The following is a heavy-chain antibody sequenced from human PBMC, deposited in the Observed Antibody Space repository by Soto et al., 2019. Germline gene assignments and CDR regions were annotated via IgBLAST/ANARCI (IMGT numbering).Heavy chain of an antibody. CDR1: GGSISSSSYY. CDR2: IYYSGST. CDR3: ARGFRVRYYYYMDV. J-gene: IGHJ6*03. D-gene: IGHD3-10*01. Sequence: SETLSLTCTVSGGSISSSSYYWGWIRQPPGKGLEWIGSIYYSGSTYYNPSLKSRVTISVDTSKNQFSLKLSSVTAADTAVYYCARGFRVRYYYYMDVWGKGTTVTVSS. V-gene: IGHV4-39*01.